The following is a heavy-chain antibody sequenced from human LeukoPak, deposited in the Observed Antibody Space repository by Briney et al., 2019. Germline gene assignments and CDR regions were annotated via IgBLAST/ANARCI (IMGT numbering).Heavy chain of an antibody. J-gene: IGHJ5*02. Sequence: SENLSLTCTVSGGSISSYYWNWIRQPPGKGLEWIGYIYYSGTTNCNPSLKSRVTISVDTSKNQISLKLSSVTAADTAVYFCARDVYYHSSGYYGWFDPWGQGTLVTVSS. V-gene: IGHV4-59*01. CDR1: GGSISSYY. CDR2: IYYSGTT. CDR3: ARDVYYHSSGYYGWFDP. D-gene: IGHD3-22*01.